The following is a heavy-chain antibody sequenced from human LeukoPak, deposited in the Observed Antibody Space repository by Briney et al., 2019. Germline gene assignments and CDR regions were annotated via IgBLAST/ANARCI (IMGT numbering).Heavy chain of an antibody. V-gene: IGHV4-59*11. J-gene: IGHJ5*02. CDR1: GGSISRHY. D-gene: IGHD1-20*01. CDR2: IYYSVST. CDR3: ARLHHCILITGTTHWFDP. Sequence: SETLSPTCTVSGGSISRHYWSWIRQPPGKGLGWIGYIYYSVSTNYNPSLKSRVTISGDTSKNQFPLKLSSVTAADPAVYYCARLHHCILITGTTHWFDPWGQGTLVTVSS.